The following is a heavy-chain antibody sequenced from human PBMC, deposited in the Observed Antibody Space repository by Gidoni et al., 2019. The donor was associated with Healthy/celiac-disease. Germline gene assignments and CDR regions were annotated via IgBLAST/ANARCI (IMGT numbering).Heavy chain of an antibody. V-gene: IGHV4-39*01. D-gene: IGHD6-6*01. Sequence: QLQLQESGPGLVKPSEPLSLTCTVSGGSLSSSSYYWGWIRQPPGNGMEWIVSSYYSGSTYYNPSLKGRVTISVDTSKNQFSLKLSSVTAADTAVYYCARGRRFKTGIAARPVYFDYWGQGTLVTVSS. CDR3: ARGRRFKTGIAARPVYFDY. J-gene: IGHJ4*02. CDR2: SYYSGST. CDR1: GGSLSSSSYY.